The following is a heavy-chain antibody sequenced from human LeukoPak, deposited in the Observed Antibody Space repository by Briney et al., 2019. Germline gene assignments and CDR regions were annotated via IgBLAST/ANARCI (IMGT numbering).Heavy chain of an antibody. Sequence: GGSLRLSCAVARFTFSTYAMSWVRQAPGQGLQWVSAISVNVAEKYYADYVKGRFTISRDNSKNTLFLQMTSLGVEDTAVYFCANYRKPQGLDYWGQGTLVTVSS. CDR3: ANYRKPQGLDY. D-gene: IGHD1-14*01. J-gene: IGHJ4*02. CDR2: ISVNVAEK. CDR1: RFTFSTYA. V-gene: IGHV3-23*01.